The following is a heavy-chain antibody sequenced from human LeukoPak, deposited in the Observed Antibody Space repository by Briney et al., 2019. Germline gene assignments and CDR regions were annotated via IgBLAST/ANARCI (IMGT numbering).Heavy chain of an antibody. CDR2: INHSGST. J-gene: IGHJ2*01. Sequence: PSETPSLTCAVYGGSFSDYYWSWIRQPPGKGLEWIGEINHSGSTNYNPSLKSRVTISVDTSKNQFSLKLSSVTAADTAVYYCARVRGGKTYWYFDLWGRGTLVTVSS. D-gene: IGHD4-23*01. CDR3: ARVRGGKTYWYFDL. V-gene: IGHV4-34*01. CDR1: GGSFSDYY.